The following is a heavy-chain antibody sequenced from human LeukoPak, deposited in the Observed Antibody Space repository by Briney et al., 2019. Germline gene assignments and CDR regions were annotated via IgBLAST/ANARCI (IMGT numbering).Heavy chain of an antibody. CDR3: ARDSGFDWLFSYLDF. J-gene: IGHJ4*02. V-gene: IGHV3-23*01. Sequence: GVSLRLSCAASRFTFSSYGMSWVRQAPGKGLEWVSSISGSGGNTYYTVSVKGRFTLSRDNSKHTLYLQMKRQSAEHTAVYYCARDSGFDWLFSYLDFWGKGALVTVSS. D-gene: IGHD3-9*01. CDR2: ISGSGGNT. CDR1: RFTFSSYG.